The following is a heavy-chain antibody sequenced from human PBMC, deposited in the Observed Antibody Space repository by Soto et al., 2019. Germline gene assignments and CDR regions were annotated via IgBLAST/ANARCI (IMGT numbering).Heavy chain of an antibody. V-gene: IGHV1-69*13. CDR3: ASSPPTHYYDSSGYYYVY. Sequence: ASVKVSCKASGGTFSSYAISWVRQAPGQGLEWMGGIIPMFGTANYAQKLQGRVTITADESTSTVYMELSSLRSEDTAVYYCASSPPTHYYDSSGYYYVYWGQGTLVTVSS. CDR2: IIPMFGTA. CDR1: GGTFSSYA. D-gene: IGHD3-22*01. J-gene: IGHJ4*02.